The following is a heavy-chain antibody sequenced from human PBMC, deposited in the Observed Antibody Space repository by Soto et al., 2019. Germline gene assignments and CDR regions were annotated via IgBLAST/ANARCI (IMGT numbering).Heavy chain of an antibody. Sequence: QVQLVQSGAEVKKPGAPVKVSCKASGYTFTSYGISWVRQAPGQGLEWMGWISAYNGNTNSAQKLQGRATMTTDTATSTAYMELRSLRSDDTAVYYCAIETYYYDSSGYDYFDYWGQGTLVTVSS. J-gene: IGHJ4*02. CDR1: GYTFTSYG. CDR3: AIETYYYDSSGYDYFDY. CDR2: ISAYNGNT. D-gene: IGHD3-22*01. V-gene: IGHV1-18*01.